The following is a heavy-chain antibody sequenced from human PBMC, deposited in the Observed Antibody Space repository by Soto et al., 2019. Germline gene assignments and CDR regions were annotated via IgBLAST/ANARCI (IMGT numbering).Heavy chain of an antibody. J-gene: IGHJ5*02. Sequence: SETLSLTCTVFGGSIDDYYWSWIRQSPVKGLEWIGHISDRGTTDYNPSLKSRVTISVDRSKKQFSLKVTSVTAADTAVYYCARDRWTARANWFDPWGQGTLVTVSS. V-gene: IGHV4-59*01. CDR1: GGSIDDYY. D-gene: IGHD3-16*02. CDR2: ISDRGTT. CDR3: ARDRWTARANWFDP.